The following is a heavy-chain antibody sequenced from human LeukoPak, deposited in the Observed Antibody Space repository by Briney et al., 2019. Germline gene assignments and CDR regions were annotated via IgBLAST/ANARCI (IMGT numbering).Heavy chain of an antibody. V-gene: IGHV3-11*05. CDR1: GFTSSDYY. Sequence: GGSLRLSCGASGFTSSDYYMSWIRQAPGKGLEWVSYISGSGTYTNYADSVKGRFTISRDNAKNSLYLQMNSLRVEDTAVYYCARDQRRTTVTFLYNYYYGLDVWGQGTTVTVSS. CDR3: ARDQRRTTVTFLYNYYYGLDV. CDR2: ISGSGTYT. J-gene: IGHJ6*02. D-gene: IGHD4-17*01.